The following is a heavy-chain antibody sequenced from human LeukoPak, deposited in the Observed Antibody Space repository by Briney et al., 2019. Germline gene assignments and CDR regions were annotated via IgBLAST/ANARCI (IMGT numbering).Heavy chain of an antibody. Sequence: GGSLRLSCAASGFTFSSYGMHWVRQAPGKGLEWVAFIRYDGSNKYYADSVKGRFTISRDNSKNTLYLQMNSLRAEDTAVYYCARDERERDAFDIWGQGTMVTVSS. J-gene: IGHJ3*02. CDR1: GFTFSSYG. CDR3: ARDERERDAFDI. V-gene: IGHV3-30*02. CDR2: IRYDGSNK. D-gene: IGHD1-1*01.